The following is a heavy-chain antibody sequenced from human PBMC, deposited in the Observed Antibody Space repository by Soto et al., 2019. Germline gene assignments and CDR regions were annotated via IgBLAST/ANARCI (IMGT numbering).Heavy chain of an antibody. Sequence: GGSLRLSCAASGFPFGSYGMHWVRQAPGKGLEWVALIWFDGSDKYYTESVKGGFTICRDNCKSTLYLQMNSLRAEDTAVYYWGRLYCGASSYYSGGAGEIRGLRTIVTVSS. D-gene: IGHD1-26*01. CDR2: IWFDGSDK. J-gene: IGHJ3*02. CDR1: GFPFGSYG. CDR3: GRLYCGASSYYSGGAGEI. V-gene: IGHV3-30*02.